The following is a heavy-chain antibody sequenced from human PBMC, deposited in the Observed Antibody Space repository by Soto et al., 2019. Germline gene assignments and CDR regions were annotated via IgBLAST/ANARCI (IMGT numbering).Heavy chain of an antibody. CDR3: AKVLLKTYYYYYGMDV. CDR2: ISYDGSNK. V-gene: IGHV3-30*18. J-gene: IGHJ6*02. D-gene: IGHD2-21*01. Sequence: QVQLVESGGGVVQPGRSLRLSCAASGFTFSSYGMHWVRQAPGKGLEWVAVISYDGSNKYYADSVKGRFTISRDNSKNTLYLLMNSLRAEDTAVYYCAKVLLKTYYYYYGMDVWGQGTTVTVSS. CDR1: GFTFSSYG.